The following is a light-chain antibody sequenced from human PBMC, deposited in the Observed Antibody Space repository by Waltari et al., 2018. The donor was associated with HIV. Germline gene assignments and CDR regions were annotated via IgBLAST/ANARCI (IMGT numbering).Light chain of an antibody. J-gene: IGLJ2*01. V-gene: IGLV2-14*01. Sequence: QSALTQPASVSGSPGQSITISCTATSRDVGSYNFVSWYQQYPAQAPKLMIYEVSNQPAGVSDRFSGSKSDNAASLTISGLQAEDEADYYCNSYTSRNDYVVFGGGTKLTVL. CDR2: EVS. CDR1: SRDVGSYNF. CDR3: NSYTSRNDYVV.